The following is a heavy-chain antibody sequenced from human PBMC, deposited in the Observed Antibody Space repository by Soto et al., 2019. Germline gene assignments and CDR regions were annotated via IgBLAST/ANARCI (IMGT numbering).Heavy chain of an antibody. CDR3: ARHISNLNYDYYCMEV. J-gene: IGHJ6*02. D-gene: IGHD6-13*01. Sequence: SETLSLTCTVSGGSISSSSYYWDWFRQSSGEGPEWIRIIYYSGSILFDPSLKRRVTISVDTSKNQFSLKLSSVTAADTAVYYFARHISNLNYDYYCMEVLGQGTTVTVS. V-gene: IGHV4-39*01. CDR1: GGSISSSSYY. CDR2: IYYSGSI.